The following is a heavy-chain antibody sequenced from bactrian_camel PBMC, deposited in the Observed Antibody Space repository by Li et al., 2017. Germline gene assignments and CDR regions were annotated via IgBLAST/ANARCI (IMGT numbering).Heavy chain of an antibody. CDR3: AARPCGALGCLAAYLYNY. V-gene: IGHV3S63*01. D-gene: IGHD5*01. CDR1: GYFEYC. J-gene: IGHJ4*01. Sequence: VQLVESGGGSVQAGGSLRLSCEVSGYFEYCMGWFRQAPGKEREGVACIDTDSVLSYANSVKGRFTTSKDNAKNALYLRMNSLKPEDTAMYFCAARPCGALGCLAAYLYNYWGQGTQVTVS. CDR2: IDTDSVL.